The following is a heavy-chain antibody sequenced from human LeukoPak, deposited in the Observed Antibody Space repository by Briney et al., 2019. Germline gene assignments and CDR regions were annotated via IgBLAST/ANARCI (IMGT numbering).Heavy chain of an antibody. CDR1: GFTFGSYA. J-gene: IGHJ4*02. Sequence: PGGSLRPSCAASGFTFGSYAINWVRQAPGKGLEWVSAISGSGGRTEYADAVKGRFTISRDNSKNTLYLQMNNLRDEDTAVYYCAKDPYDSSGYYHDYWGQGTLVTVSS. CDR2: ISGSGGRT. CDR3: AKDPYDSSGYYHDY. D-gene: IGHD3-22*01. V-gene: IGHV3-23*01.